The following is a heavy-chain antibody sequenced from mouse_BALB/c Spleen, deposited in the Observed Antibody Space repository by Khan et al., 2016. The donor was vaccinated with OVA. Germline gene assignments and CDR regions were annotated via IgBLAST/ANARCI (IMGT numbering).Heavy chain of an antibody. CDR3: ARVYYRYDEGYWYFDV. Sequence: EVELVASGGGLVQPGGSLKLSCAASGFTFSGYGMSWVRQTPDKRLELVATINSNGGTSYYPDSVKGRFTISRDNAKNNLHLHMSSLKSEDTAMYYCARVYYRYDEGYWYFDVWGAGTTVAVSS. J-gene: IGHJ1*01. V-gene: IGHV5-6-3*01. CDR2: INSNGGTS. D-gene: IGHD2-14*01. CDR1: GFTFSGYG.